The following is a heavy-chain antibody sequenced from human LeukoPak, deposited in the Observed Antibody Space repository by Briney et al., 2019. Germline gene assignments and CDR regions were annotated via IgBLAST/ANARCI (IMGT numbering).Heavy chain of an antibody. D-gene: IGHD3-10*01. J-gene: IGHJ6*02. CDR2: IWYDGSNK. CDR1: GFTFSSYG. V-gene: IGHV3-33*01. CDR3: ARDLGYGSGSYYYYYYGMDV. Sequence: GGSLRLSCAASGFTFSSYGMHWVRQAPGKGLEWVAVIWYDGSNKYYADSVKGRFTISRDNSKDTLYLQMNSLRAEDTAVYYCARDLGYGSGSYYYYYYGMDVWGQGTTVTVSS.